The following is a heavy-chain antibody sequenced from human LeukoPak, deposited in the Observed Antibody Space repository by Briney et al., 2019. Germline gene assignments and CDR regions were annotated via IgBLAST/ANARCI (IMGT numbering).Heavy chain of an antibody. CDR1: GFNFNNYA. V-gene: IGHV3-23*01. CDR2: MTGPTDTT. Sequence: GGSLRLSCAASGFNFNNYAMSWVRQTPGKGLEWLSAMTGPTDTTYYAESVKGRFTISRDYSKSMVYLQMNSLRADDTAVYYCAKGAKIDHSGQGTLVTVSS. CDR3: AKGAKIDH. J-gene: IGHJ4*02.